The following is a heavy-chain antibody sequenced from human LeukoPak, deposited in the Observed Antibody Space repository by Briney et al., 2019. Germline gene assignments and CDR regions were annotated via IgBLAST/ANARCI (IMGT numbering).Heavy chain of an antibody. Sequence: HGESLKISCKGSGYSFTSYWIGWVRQMPGKGLEWMGIIYPGDSDTRYSPSFQGQVTISADKSISTAYLQWSSLKASDTAMYYCARLNCSGGSCYVFDYWGQGTLVTVSS. CDR1: GYSFTSYW. CDR2: IYPGDSDT. CDR3: ARLNCSGGSCYVFDY. J-gene: IGHJ4*02. V-gene: IGHV5-51*01. D-gene: IGHD2-15*01.